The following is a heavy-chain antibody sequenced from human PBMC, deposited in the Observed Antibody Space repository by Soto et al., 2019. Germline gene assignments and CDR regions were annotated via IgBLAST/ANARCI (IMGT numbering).Heavy chain of an antibody. CDR1: GGSISSGGYS. D-gene: IGHD2-2*01. J-gene: IGHJ4*02. V-gene: IGHV4-30-2*01. CDR2: IYHSGST. Sequence: PSETLSLTCAVSGGSISSGGYSWSWIRQPPGKGLEWIGYIYHSGSTYYNPSLKSRVTISVDRSKNQFSLKLSSVTAADTAVYYCARDRLGYCSSTSCYPGYFDYCGQGTLVTVYS. CDR3: ARDRLGYCSSTSCYPGYFDY.